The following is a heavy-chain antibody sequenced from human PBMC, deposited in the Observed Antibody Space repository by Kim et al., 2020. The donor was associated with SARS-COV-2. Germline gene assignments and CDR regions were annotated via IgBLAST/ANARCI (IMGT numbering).Heavy chain of an antibody. D-gene: IGHD2-15*01. V-gene: IGHV4-30-2*01. Sequence: SETLSLTCAVSGGSISSGGYSWSWIRQPPGKGLEWIGYIYHSGSTYYNPSLKSRVTISVDRSKNQFSLKLSSVTAADTAVYYCARVVEWYCSGGSCPNWFDPWGQGTLVTVSS. CDR2: IYHSGST. CDR1: GGSISSGGYS. CDR3: ARVVEWYCSGGSCPNWFDP. J-gene: IGHJ5*02.